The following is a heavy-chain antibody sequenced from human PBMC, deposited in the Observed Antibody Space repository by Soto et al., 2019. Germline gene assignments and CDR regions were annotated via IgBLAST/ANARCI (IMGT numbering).Heavy chain of an antibody. J-gene: IGHJ4*02. Sequence: GRSLSLSRTVSGFTFDDNTMHWDRQAPETGLEWVSRINWKSDIGYADSVEGRFTISRDNAENSLYLQMNSLRAEDTALYYCAISQDRGGRTTFIYWGQGTQVTVSS. CDR3: AISQDRGGRTTFIY. V-gene: IGHV3-9*01. CDR1: GFTFDDNT. D-gene: IGHD3-16*01. CDR2: INWKSDI.